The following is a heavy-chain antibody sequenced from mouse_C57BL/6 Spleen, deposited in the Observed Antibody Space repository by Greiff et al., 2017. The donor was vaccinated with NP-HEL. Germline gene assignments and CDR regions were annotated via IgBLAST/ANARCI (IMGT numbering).Heavy chain of an antibody. Sequence: QLVESGPELVKPGASVKISCKASGYSFTDYNMNWVKQSNGKSLEWIGVINPNYGTTSYNQKFKGKATLTVDQSSSTAYMQLNSLTSEDSAVYYCAYYYGSSPWFAYWGQGTLVTVSA. CDR1: GYSFTDYN. J-gene: IGHJ3*01. V-gene: IGHV1-39*01. D-gene: IGHD1-1*01. CDR3: AYYYGSSPWFAY. CDR2: INPNYGTT.